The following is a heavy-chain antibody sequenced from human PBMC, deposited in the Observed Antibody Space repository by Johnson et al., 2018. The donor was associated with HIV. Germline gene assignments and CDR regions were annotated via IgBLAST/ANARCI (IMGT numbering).Heavy chain of an antibody. CDR1: GFTFSDHY. Sequence: QVQLVESGGGVVQPGRSLRLSCAASGFTFSDHYMSWIRQAPGKGLEWVSYISSSGSTIYYADSVKGRFTISRDNSKNTLYLQMSSLRAEDTAVYYCAKDREAWYISRWSPTDAFDIWGQGTMVTVSS. CDR3: AKDREAWYISRWSPTDAFDI. V-gene: IGHV3-11*04. J-gene: IGHJ3*02. D-gene: IGHD6-13*01. CDR2: ISSSGSTI.